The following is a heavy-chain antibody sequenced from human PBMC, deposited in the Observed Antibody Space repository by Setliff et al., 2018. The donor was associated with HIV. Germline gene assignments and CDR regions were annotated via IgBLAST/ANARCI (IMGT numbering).Heavy chain of an antibody. CDR3: ARGRGSSSSWPIDY. D-gene: IGHD6-13*01. CDR2: INHSGST. Sequence: SETLSLTCAVSGGSISSYYWSWIRQPPGKGLEWIGEINHSGSTNYNPSLKSRVTISIDTSKNQFSLKLSSVTAADTAVYFCARGRGSSSSWPIDYWGQGTLVTVPQ. J-gene: IGHJ4*02. V-gene: IGHV4-34*09. CDR1: GGSISSYY.